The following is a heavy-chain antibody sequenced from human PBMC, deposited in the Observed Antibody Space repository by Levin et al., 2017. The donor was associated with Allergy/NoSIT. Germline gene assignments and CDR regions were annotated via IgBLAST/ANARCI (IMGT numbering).Heavy chain of an antibody. D-gene: IGHD6-13*01. CDR1: GFTFSSYA. CDR2: ISGSGGST. V-gene: IGHV3-23*01. Sequence: GESLKISCAASGFTFSSYAMSWVRQAPGKGLEWVSAISGSGGSTYYADSVKGRFTISRDNSKNTLYLQMNSLRAEDTAVYYCAKDDRSSSWYWDVWGQGTTVTVSS. J-gene: IGHJ6*02. CDR3: AKDDRSSSWYWDV.